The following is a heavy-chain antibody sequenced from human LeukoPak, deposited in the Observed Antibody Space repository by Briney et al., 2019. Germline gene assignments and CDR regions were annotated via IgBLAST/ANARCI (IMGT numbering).Heavy chain of an antibody. V-gene: IGHV3-53*01. Sequence: GGSLRLSCAASGFTVITNDMTGVRQAPGKGLEWVSVLYSDGNTKYADSVQGRFTISRDNSKNTLYLEMNSLSPDDTAVYYCARGVEPLAANTLAYWGQGTLVTVSS. CDR3: ARGVEPLAANTLAY. CDR1: GFTVITND. J-gene: IGHJ4*02. CDR2: LYSDGNT. D-gene: IGHD1-14*01.